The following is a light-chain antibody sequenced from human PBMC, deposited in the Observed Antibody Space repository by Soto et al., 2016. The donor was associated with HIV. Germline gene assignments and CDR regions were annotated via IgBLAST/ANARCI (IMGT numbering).Light chain of an antibody. CDR1: QAINSR. V-gene: IGKV1-12*01. CDR2: ATY. J-gene: IGKJ3*01. CDR3: QQTDSFPFT. Sequence: DIQMTQSPSSVSASVGDRVTITCRASQAINSRLAWYQQKPGKAPELLITATYTLQNRVPSRFSGSASGGTGTDFTLTIDSLQPEDFATYYCQQTDSFPFTFGPGTKVNV.